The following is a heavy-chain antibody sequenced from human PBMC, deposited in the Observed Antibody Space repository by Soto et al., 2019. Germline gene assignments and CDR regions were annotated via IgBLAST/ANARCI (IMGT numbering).Heavy chain of an antibody. J-gene: IGHJ5*02. V-gene: IGHV4-30-4*01. Sequence: PSETLSLTCTVSSCSHSSGDYYWSWNRQPPGKGLEWIGYVYHTGRDYYEPSLKSRATISIDTSKNQFSLKLNSVTAADTAVYYCARSMVRGGWFEPWGQGTLVTVSA. CDR2: VYHTGRD. D-gene: IGHD3-10*01. CDR1: SCSHSSGDYY. CDR3: ARSMVRGGWFEP.